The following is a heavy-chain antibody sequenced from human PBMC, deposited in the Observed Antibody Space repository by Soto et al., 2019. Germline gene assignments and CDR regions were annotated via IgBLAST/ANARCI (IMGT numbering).Heavy chain of an antibody. CDR1: GGTFISYA. D-gene: IGHD3-10*02. Sequence: SVKVSCRASGGTFISYAISWVRQAPGQGLEWMGGIIPIFGTANYAQKFQGRVTITADESTSTAYMELSSLRSEDTAVYYCARTGGYVYYFDYWGQGTLVTVSS. CDR2: IIPIFGTA. V-gene: IGHV1-69*01. CDR3: ARTGGYVYYFDY. J-gene: IGHJ4*02.